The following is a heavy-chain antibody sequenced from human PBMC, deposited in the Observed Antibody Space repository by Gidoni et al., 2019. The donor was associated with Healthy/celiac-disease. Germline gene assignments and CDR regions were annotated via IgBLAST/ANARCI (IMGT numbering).Heavy chain of an antibody. V-gene: IGHV3-23*01. J-gene: IGHJ4*02. CDR2: ISGSGGST. D-gene: IGHD2-2*02. CDR1: GFTFSSYA. CDR3: AKGRRGVVVPAAITFDY. Sequence: EVQLLESGGGLVQPGGSLSLSCAASGFTFSSYAMSWVRQAPGKGLEWVSAISGSGGSTYYADSVKGRFTISRDNSKNTLYLQMNSLRAEDTAVYYCAKGRRGVVVPAAITFDYWGQGTLVTVSS.